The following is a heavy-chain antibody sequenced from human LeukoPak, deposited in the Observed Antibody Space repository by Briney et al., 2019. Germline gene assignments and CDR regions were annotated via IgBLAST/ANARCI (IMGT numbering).Heavy chain of an antibody. Sequence: PGGSLRLSCAASGFTFSSYAMSWVRQAPEKGLEWVSAISGSGGSTYYADSVKGRFTISRDNSKNTLYLQMNSLRAEDTAVYYCAKVGTGTGASFDYWGQGTLVTVSS. V-gene: IGHV3-23*01. D-gene: IGHD1-7*01. CDR3: AKVGTGTGASFDY. CDR1: GFTFSSYA. J-gene: IGHJ4*02. CDR2: ISGSGGST.